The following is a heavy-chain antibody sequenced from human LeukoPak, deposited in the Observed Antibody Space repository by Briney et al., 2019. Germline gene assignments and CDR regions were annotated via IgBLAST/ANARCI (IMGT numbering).Heavy chain of an antibody. CDR3: ARSNAFSRSFQH. Sequence: SETLSLTCTVSGDSISSYYWSWIRQPPGKGLEWIGYIYYSGSTNYNPSLKSRVTISVDTSKNQFSLKLSSVTAADTAVYYCARSNAFSRSFQHWGQGTLVTVSS. CDR1: GDSISSYY. V-gene: IGHV4-59*01. J-gene: IGHJ1*01. CDR2: IYYSGST. D-gene: IGHD3-3*02.